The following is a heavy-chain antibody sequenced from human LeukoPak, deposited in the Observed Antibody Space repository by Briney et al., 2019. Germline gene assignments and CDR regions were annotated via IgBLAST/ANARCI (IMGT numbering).Heavy chain of an antibody. D-gene: IGHD6-19*01. J-gene: IGHJ4*02. V-gene: IGHV4-4*07. Sequence: PSETLSLTCTVSGGSISSYYWSWIRQPAGKGLEWIGRIYTSRSTNYNPSLKSRVTMSVDTSKNQLSLKLSSVTAADTAVYYCARDLVEFGQWLGDYFDYWGQGTLVTVSS. CDR3: ARDLVEFGQWLGDYFDY. CDR1: GGSISSYY. CDR2: IYTSRST.